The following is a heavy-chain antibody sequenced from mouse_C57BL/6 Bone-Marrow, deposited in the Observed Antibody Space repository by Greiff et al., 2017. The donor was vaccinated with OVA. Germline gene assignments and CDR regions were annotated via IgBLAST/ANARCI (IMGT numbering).Heavy chain of an antibody. CDR3: AREAAQALAWFDY. V-gene: IGHV1-81*01. J-gene: IGHJ3*01. Sequence: QVQLQQSGAELARPGASVKLSCKASGYTFTSYGISWVKQRPGQGLEWIGEIYPRSGNTYYNEKFKGKATLTADKSSSTAYMELRSLTSEDSAVYFGAREAAQALAWFDYWGQGTLVTVSA. CDR2: IYPRSGNT. D-gene: IGHD3-2*02. CDR1: GYTFTSYG.